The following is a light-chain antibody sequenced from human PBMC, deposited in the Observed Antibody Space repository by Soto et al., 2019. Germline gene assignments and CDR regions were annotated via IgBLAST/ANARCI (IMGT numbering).Light chain of an antibody. V-gene: IGKV3-15*01. Sequence: EIVMTQSPATLSVSPGDRATLSCRASESVTSSLAWYQQKPGQAPRLLIYGASTRATGIPARFSGSGSGTEFTLTISSLQSEDFAVYYCQHYDNWPPFAFGQGTKVDIK. CDR3: QHYDNWPPFA. CDR2: GAS. CDR1: ESVTSS. J-gene: IGKJ2*01.